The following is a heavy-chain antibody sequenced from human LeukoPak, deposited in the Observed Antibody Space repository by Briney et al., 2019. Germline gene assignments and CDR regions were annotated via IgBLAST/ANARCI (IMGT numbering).Heavy chain of an antibody. CDR3: ARAPYSGRGFDP. CDR2: INPNSGGT. Sequence: ASVKGSCKASGYTFTGYYMHWVRQAPGQGLEWMGRINPNSGGTNYAQKFQGRVTMTRDTSISTAYMELSRLRSDDTAVYYCARAPYSGRGFDPWGQGTLVTVSS. D-gene: IGHD1-26*01. V-gene: IGHV1-2*06. CDR1: GYTFTGYY. J-gene: IGHJ5*02.